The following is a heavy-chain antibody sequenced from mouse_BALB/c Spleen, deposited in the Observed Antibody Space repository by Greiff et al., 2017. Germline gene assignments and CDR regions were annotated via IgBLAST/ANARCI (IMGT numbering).Heavy chain of an antibody. CDR3: ARSRYGNYSFAY. CDR1: GFTFSSYT. V-gene: IGHV5-9*03. CDR2: ISSGGGNT. J-gene: IGHJ3*01. Sequence: EVQGVESGGGLVKPGGSLKLSCAASGFTFSSYTMSWVRQTPEKRLEWVATISSGGGNTYYPDSVKGRFTISRDNAKNNLYLQMSSLRSEDTALYYCARSRYGNYSFAYWGQGTLVTVSA. D-gene: IGHD2-10*02.